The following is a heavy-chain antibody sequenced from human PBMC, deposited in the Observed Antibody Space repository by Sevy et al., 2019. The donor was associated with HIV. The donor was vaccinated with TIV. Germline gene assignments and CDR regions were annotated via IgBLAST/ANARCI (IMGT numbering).Heavy chain of an antibody. V-gene: IGHV1-69*13. CDR2: IIPIFGTA. D-gene: IGHD2-2*01. Sequence: ASVKVSCKASGGTFSSYAISWVRQAPGQGLEWMGGIIPIFGTANYAQKFQGRVTITADESTGTAYMELSSLRSEDTAVYYCVRGGKGSSTSCYSCYYYYMDVWGKGTTVTVSS. J-gene: IGHJ6*03. CDR3: VRGGKGSSTSCYSCYYYYMDV. CDR1: GGTFSSYA.